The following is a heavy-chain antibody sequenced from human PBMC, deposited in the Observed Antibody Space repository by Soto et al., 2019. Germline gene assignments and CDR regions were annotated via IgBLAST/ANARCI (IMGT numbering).Heavy chain of an antibody. D-gene: IGHD2-8*01. V-gene: IGHV1-18*04. CDR2: ISAYSGNT. CDR3: ARSTYCTNGVCYDQYYFDY. Sequence: ASVKVSCKASGYTFTSYGISWVRQAPGQGLEWMGWISAYSGNTNYAQKLQGRVTMTTDTSTSTAYMELRSLRSDDTAVYYCARSTYCTNGVCYDQYYFDYWGQGTLVTVSS. CDR1: GYTFTSYG. J-gene: IGHJ4*02.